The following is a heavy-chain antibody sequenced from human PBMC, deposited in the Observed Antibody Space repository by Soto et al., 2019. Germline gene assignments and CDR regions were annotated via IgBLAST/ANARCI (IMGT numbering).Heavy chain of an antibody. CDR3: AGVVAPPNAFDI. V-gene: IGHV4-31*03. D-gene: IGHD5-12*01. Sequence: SETLSLTCTVSGGSISSSSYYWGWIRQHPGKGLEWIGYIYYSGSTYYNPSLKSRVTISVDTSKNQFSLKLSSVTAADTAVYYCAGVVAPPNAFDIWGQGTMVTVSS. J-gene: IGHJ3*02. CDR2: IYYSGST. CDR1: GGSISSSSYY.